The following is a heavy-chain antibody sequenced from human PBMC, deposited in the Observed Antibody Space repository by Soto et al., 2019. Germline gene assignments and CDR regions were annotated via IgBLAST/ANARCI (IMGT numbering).Heavy chain of an antibody. V-gene: IGHV1-18*03. CDR2: ISAYNGNT. CDR3: ASRSGQLPYYFDY. D-gene: IGHD5-18*01. J-gene: IGHJ4*02. CDR1: VYTFTRYG. Sequence: ASVKVSCKASVYTFTRYGISWVRQAPGQGLEWMGWISAYNGNTNYAQKFQGRVTMTTDTSTSTAYMELRSLRSDDMAVYFCASRSGQLPYYFDYWGQGTQVTVSS.